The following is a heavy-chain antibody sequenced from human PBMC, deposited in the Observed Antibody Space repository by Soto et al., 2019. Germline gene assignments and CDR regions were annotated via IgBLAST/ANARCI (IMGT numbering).Heavy chain of an antibody. J-gene: IGHJ6*02. V-gene: IGHV3-23*05. CDR2: IDANSGKI. D-gene: IGHD2-15*01. CDR3: TKLDGYADV. Sequence: EVLLLESGGGLVQPGGSLRLSCAASGFAVGTYGTTWVRQAPGRGLEWVSGIDANSGKIFYADSVRGRFINSRDNSKSMLYLQMSSLRAEDTDIYDCTKLDGYADVWGQGTTVTVSS. CDR1: GFAVGTYG.